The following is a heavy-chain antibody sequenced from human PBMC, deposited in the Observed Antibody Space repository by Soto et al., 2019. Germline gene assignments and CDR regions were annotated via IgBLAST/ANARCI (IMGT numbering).Heavy chain of an antibody. CDR3: ARRIVESSQLSMSADWFGT. Sequence: GESLKISCKGSGYNFTNYWINWVRQMPGRGLEWMGRIDPSDSYTNYSPSFQGHVTISVDKSVTTAFLQWTSLKGSDSAMYFCARRIVESSQLSMSADWFGTWGRGTLVTVSA. CDR1: GYNFTNYW. CDR2: IDPSDSYT. D-gene: IGHD2-15*01. V-gene: IGHV5-10-1*01. J-gene: IGHJ5*02.